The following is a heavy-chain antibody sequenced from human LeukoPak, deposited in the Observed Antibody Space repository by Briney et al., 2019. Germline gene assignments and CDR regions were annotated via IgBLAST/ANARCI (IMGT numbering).Heavy chain of an antibody. CDR1: GFTLSSKV. V-gene: IGHV3-74*01. J-gene: IGHJ4*02. Sequence: GGSLRLSCAASGFTLSSKVMHWVPQAPGKGLVWVSRIRGDGSVTTYADSVKGRFTISRDNARNTLYLQMNSLSAEDTAVYYCASGVEAATINELNYWGQGTLVTVSS. D-gene: IGHD5-24*01. CDR2: IRGDGSVT. CDR3: ASGVEAATINELNY.